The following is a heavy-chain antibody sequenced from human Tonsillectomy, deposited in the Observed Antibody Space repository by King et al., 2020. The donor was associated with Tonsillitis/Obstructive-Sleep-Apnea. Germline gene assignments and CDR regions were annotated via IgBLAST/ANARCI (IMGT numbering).Heavy chain of an antibody. D-gene: IGHD1-7*01. CDR2: TRNKANSYIT. J-gene: IGHJ6*02. Sequence: VQLVESGGDLVQPGGSLRLSCAASGFTFSDHYMDWVRQAPGKGLEWVGRTRNKANSYITEYAASVKGRFTISRDDSKNSLYLQMNSLKTEDTAVYYCARGKLELLRGIDVWGQGTPVTVSS. V-gene: IGHV3-72*01. CDR1: GFTFSDHY. CDR3: ARGKLELLRGIDV.